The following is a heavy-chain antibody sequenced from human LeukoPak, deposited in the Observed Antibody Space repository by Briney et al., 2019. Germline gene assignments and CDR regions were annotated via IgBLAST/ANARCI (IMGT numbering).Heavy chain of an antibody. D-gene: IGHD5-24*01. CDR3: APRNVYKGYFDN. CDR2: FDPEDGER. V-gene: IGHV1-24*01. Sequence: GASVKVSCKVSGYTFTELAMHWVRQAPGKGLEWMGSFDPEDGERIYAQKLQGRLITTEDTSTDTAYLELSSLRSDDTAVYYCAPRNVYKGYFDNWGQGTLVTVSS. CDR1: GYTFTELA. J-gene: IGHJ4*02.